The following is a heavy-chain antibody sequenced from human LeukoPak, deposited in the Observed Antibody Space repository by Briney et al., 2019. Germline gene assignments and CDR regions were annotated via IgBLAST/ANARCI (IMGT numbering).Heavy chain of an antibody. CDR1: GDSISSYY. Sequence: PSETLSLTCTVSGDSISSYYWRWVRRPAGRGGEGVGRIYTSGSTNYNPSLKSRVTMSVDTSKNQFSLKLSSATAADTAVYYCARGSSGWYGYYYYYMDVWGKGTTVTVSS. CDR2: IYTSGST. D-gene: IGHD6-19*01. J-gene: IGHJ6*03. CDR3: ARGSSGWYGYYYYYMDV. V-gene: IGHV4-4*07.